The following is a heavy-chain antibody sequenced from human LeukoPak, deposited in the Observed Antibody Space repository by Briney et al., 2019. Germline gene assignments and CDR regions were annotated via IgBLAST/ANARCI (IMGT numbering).Heavy chain of an antibody. D-gene: IGHD3-10*01. CDR3: AKGRGSGSYTDYYYYMDV. CDR2: FLSDGSRT. J-gene: IGHJ6*03. V-gene: IGHV3-74*01. Sequence: PGGSLRLSCAASGFTFSSYGMHWVRQGPGKGLVWVSRFLSDGSRTTYADSVKGRFTISGDNAKNTLYLQMNSLSAEDTAVYYCAKGRGSGSYTDYYYYMDVWGKGTTVTVSS. CDR1: GFTFSSYG.